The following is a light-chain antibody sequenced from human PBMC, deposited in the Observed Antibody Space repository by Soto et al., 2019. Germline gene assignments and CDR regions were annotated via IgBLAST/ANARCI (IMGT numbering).Light chain of an antibody. V-gene: IGKV3-20*01. Sequence: ALTQSPGTLSLSPGERATLSCRASQPITSNYLAWYQQRSGQAPRLLISGASSRATGVTDRFSGSGSGTDFTLTINRLEPEDFAVYYCQQYSSSPLTFGGGTKVEIK. CDR1: QPITSNY. CDR3: QQYSSSPLT. CDR2: GAS. J-gene: IGKJ4*01.